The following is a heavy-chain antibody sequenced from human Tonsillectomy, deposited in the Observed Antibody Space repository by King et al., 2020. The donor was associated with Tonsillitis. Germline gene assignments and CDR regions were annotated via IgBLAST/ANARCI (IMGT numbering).Heavy chain of an antibody. J-gene: IGHJ3*02. Sequence: VQLVESGGGLVKPGGSLRLSCAASGFTFSSYSMNWVRQAPGEGLEWVSSITSDSSYIYYADSVKGRFTISRDNAKNSLYLQMNSLRAEDTAVYYCARDPSSDAIWGQGTVVTVSS. D-gene: IGHD2-2*01. CDR2: ITSDSSYI. V-gene: IGHV3-21*01. CDR1: GFTFSSYS. CDR3: ARDPSSDAI.